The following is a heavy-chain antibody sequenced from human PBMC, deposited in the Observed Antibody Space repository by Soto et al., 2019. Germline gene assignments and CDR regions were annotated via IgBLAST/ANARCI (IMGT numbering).Heavy chain of an antibody. CDR3: AGGMITFGGVIVPPHY. Sequence: SETLSLTCTVSGDSITSNSYFWGWIRQPPGKGLEWIGSIYYSGSTYYNPSLKSRVTISVDTSKNQFSLKLSSVTAADTAVYYCAGGMITFGGVIVPPHYWGQGTLVTVSS. J-gene: IGHJ4*02. CDR2: IYYSGST. CDR1: GDSITSNSYF. V-gene: IGHV4-39*01. D-gene: IGHD3-16*02.